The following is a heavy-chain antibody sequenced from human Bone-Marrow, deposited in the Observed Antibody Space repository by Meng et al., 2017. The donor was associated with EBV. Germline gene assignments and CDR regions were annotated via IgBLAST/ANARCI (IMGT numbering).Heavy chain of an antibody. D-gene: IGHD3-10*01. Sequence: LVQSGGEVQKPGASVWVSCKTSGYTFSSFTLNWVRQVPGQGFEWVGWIHGYSANTHYAQKFHGRVNMSTDTSTDTSYMELKNLRPDDTAIYYCVRFSNYVLDHWGQGTLVTVSS. J-gene: IGHJ4*02. V-gene: IGHV1-18*01. CDR3: VRFSNYVLDH. CDR2: IHGYSANT. CDR1: GYTFSSFT.